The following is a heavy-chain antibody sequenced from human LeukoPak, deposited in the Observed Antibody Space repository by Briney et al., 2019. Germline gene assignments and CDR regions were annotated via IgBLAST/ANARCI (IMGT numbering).Heavy chain of an antibody. CDR1: GYTFTGYD. J-gene: IGHJ4*02. CDR3: ARVGIAAAGTAY. CDR2: MNPNSGNT. D-gene: IGHD6-13*01. Sequence: ASVKVSCKASGYTFTGYDINWVRQATGQGLEWMGWMNPNSGNTGYAQKFQGRVTMTRNTSISTAYMELSSLRSEDTAVYYCARVGIAAAGTAYWGQGTLVTVSS. V-gene: IGHV1-8*01.